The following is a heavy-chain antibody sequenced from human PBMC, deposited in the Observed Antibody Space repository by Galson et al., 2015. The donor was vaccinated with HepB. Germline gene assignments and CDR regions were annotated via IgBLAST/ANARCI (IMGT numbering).Heavy chain of an antibody. Sequence: SLRLSCAASGFTFSSYSMNWVRQAPGKGLEWVSSISSSSSYIYYADSVKGRFTISRDNAKNSLYLQMNSLRAEDTAVYYCVRVDSSSWLYYGMDVWGQGTRVTVSS. D-gene: IGHD6-13*01. CDR2: ISSSSSYI. J-gene: IGHJ6*02. CDR3: VRVDSSSWLYYGMDV. V-gene: IGHV3-21*01. CDR1: GFTFSSYS.